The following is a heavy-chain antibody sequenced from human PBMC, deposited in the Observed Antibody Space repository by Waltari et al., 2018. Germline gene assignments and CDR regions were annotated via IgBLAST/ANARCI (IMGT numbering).Heavy chain of an antibody. D-gene: IGHD2-21*01. CDR2: IIPIFGTA. V-gene: IGHV1-69*13. CDR1: GGTFSSYA. CDR3: ARKSCGGDCYYYYGMDV. Sequence: QVQLVQSGAEVKKPGSSVKVSCKASGGTFSSYAISWVRPAPGQGLEWMGGIIPIFGTANYAQKFQGRVTITADESTSTAYMELSSLRSEDTAVYYCARKSCGGDCYYYYGMDVWGQGTTVTVSS. J-gene: IGHJ6*02.